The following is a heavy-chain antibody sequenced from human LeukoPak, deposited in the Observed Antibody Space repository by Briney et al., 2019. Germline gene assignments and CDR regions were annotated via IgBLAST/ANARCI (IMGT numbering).Heavy chain of an antibody. V-gene: IGHV1-18*01. D-gene: IGHD6-19*01. J-gene: IGHJ5*02. Sequence: GESLQISCQGSGYSFTSYGISWVRQAPGQGLGWMGWISAYNGNTNYAQKLQGRVTMTTDTSTSTAYMELRSLRSDDTAVYYCARAVAGTVSWFDPWGQGTLVTVSS. CDR1: GYSFTSYG. CDR2: ISAYNGNT. CDR3: ARAVAGTVSWFDP.